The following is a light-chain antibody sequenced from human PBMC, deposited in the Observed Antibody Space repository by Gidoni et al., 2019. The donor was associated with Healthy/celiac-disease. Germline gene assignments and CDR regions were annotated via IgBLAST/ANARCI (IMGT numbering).Light chain of an antibody. CDR1: QSIISY. CDR2: AAS. Sequence: DIQMTQSPSSLSASVGDRVTITCRASQSIISYLNWYQQKPGKPPKLLIYAASSLQSGVPSRFSGSGSGTDFTLTISSLQPEDFATYYCQQSYSTPRTFGQGTKLEIK. CDR3: QQSYSTPRT. V-gene: IGKV1-39*01. J-gene: IGKJ2*01.